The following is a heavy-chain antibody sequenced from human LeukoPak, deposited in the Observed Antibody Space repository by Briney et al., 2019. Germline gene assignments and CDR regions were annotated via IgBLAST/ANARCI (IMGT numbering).Heavy chain of an antibody. CDR2: ISASGTT. D-gene: IGHD3-3*01. V-gene: IGHV4-61*02. CDR1: GGSISSGSYY. CDR3: ARHYVFVSGGSSFDY. Sequence: PSETLSLTCTVSGGSISSGSYYWNWIRQPAGKGLEWIGRISASGTTHSNPSLKSRLTISVDTSKNQFSLRLTSVTAADTAVYYCARHYVFVSGGSSFDYWGQGTLVTVSS. J-gene: IGHJ4*02.